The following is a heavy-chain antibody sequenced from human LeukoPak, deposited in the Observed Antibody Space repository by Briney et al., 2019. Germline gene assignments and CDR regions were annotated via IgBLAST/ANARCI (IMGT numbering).Heavy chain of an antibody. D-gene: IGHD2-2*01. Sequence: GGSLRLSCATSRFTFSSYEMNWVRQAPVKGHEWVSYISSSGTTMYYADSVKGRFTISRDNARKSLYLQMNSLRAEDTAIYYCARAGEYRSSTSCYVAHYWGRGTLVTVSS. J-gene: IGHJ4*02. CDR2: ISSSGTTM. V-gene: IGHV3-48*03. CDR3: ARAGEYRSSTSCYVAHY. CDR1: RFTFSSYE.